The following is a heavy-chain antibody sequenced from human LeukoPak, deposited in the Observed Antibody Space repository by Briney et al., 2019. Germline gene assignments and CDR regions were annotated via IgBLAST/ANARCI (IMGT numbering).Heavy chain of an antibody. Sequence: GASVKVSCKASGYTFTGYYMHWVRQAPGQGLEWMGWINPNSGGTNYAQKFQGRVTMTRDTSISTAYMELSRLRSDDTAVYYCARGQYYDTAMVTEGNWFDPWGQGTLVTVSS. V-gene: IGHV1-2*02. D-gene: IGHD5-18*01. J-gene: IGHJ5*02. CDR3: ARGQYYDTAMVTEGNWFDP. CDR2: INPNSGGT. CDR1: GYTFTGYY.